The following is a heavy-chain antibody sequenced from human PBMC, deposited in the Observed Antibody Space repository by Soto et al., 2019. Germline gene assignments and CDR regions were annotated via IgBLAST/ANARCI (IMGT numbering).Heavy chain of an antibody. V-gene: IGHV4-61*01. Sequence: TSETLSLTCTVSGGSVSSGSYYWSWIRQPPGKGLGWIGYIYYSGSTNYNPSLKSRVTISVDTSKNQFSLKLSSVTAADTAVYYCARGVRWLQLSWFDPWGQGTLVTVSS. CDR2: IYYSGST. CDR1: GGSVSSGSYY. D-gene: IGHD5-12*01. J-gene: IGHJ5*02. CDR3: ARGVRWLQLSWFDP.